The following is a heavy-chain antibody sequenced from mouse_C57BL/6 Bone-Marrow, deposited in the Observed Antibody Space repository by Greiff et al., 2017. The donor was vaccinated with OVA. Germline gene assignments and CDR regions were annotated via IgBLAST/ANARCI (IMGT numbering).Heavy chain of an antibody. V-gene: IGHV2-2*01. CDR1: GFSLTSYG. J-gene: IGHJ3*01. D-gene: IGHD2-4*01. CDR3: ARNPYDYDEAWFAY. Sequence: VQLKESGPGLVQPSQSLSITCTVSGFSLTSYGVHWVRQSPGKGLEWLGVIWSGGSTDYNAAFISRLSISKDNSKSQVFFKMNSLQADDTAIYYCARNPYDYDEAWFAYWGQGTLVTVSA. CDR2: IWSGGST.